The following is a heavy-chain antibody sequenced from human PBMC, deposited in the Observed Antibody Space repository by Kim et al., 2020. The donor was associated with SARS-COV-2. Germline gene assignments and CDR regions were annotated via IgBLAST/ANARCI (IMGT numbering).Heavy chain of an antibody. Sequence: GGSLRLSCAASGFTFSSFTMSWVRQAPGKGLEWVSTISLGGASTYYADSVKGRFTISRDNSRDTVYLQMSSLRAEDTAVYYCAKRGNLRDYFFDSWGPGTLVTVSS. CDR2: ISLGGAST. D-gene: IGHD3-16*01. J-gene: IGHJ4*02. CDR3: AKRGNLRDYFFDS. V-gene: IGHV3-23*01. CDR1: GFTFSSFT.